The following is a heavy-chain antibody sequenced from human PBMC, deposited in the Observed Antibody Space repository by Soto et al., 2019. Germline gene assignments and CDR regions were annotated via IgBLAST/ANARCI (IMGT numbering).Heavy chain of an antibody. Sequence: QVQLVQSGAEVKKPGASVKVSCKASGYTFTSYGISWVRQAPGQGLEWMGWISAYNGNTNYAQKLQGRVTMTTDTSTSTAYKELRSLRSDDTAVYYCARDLRRQDLGYCSSTSCSSLGYWGQGTLVTVSS. V-gene: IGHV1-18*01. D-gene: IGHD2-2*01. J-gene: IGHJ4*02. CDR2: ISAYNGNT. CDR3: ARDLRRQDLGYCSSTSCSSLGY. CDR1: GYTFTSYG.